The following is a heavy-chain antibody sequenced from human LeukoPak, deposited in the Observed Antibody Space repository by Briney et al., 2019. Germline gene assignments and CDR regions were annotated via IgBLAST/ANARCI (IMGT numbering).Heavy chain of an antibody. CDR3: ARDNRDRHLGGY. J-gene: IGHJ4*02. D-gene: IGHD1-26*01. V-gene: IGHV1-46*01. CDR1: GYPLAAYY. Sequence: GASVKVSCKASGYPLAAYYMHWVRQAPGQGPEWVGLINPSDGTARYAQKFQGRLTMTRDTSTSIGYMELSSLRSEDTAIYYCARDNRDRHLGGYSGQGTLVTVSS. CDR2: INPSDGTA.